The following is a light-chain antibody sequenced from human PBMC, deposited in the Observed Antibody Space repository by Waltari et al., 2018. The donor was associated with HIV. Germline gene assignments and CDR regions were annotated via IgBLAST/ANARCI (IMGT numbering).Light chain of an antibody. CDR3: QSYDSSLSGWV. Sequence: QSVLTQPPSVSGAPGQRVTIPCTGSSSNIGAGYDIHWYQQLPGPAPKLLIYGNYNRPSGVPDRFSGSKSGTSASLAITGLQAEDEADYYCQSYDSSLSGWVFGGGTKLTVL. V-gene: IGLV1-40*01. CDR2: GNY. CDR1: SSNIGAGYD. J-gene: IGLJ3*02.